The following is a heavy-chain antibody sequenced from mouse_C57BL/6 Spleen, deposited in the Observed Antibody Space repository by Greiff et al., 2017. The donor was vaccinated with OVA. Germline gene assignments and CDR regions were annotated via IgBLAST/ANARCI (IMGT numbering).Heavy chain of an antibody. CDR2: ISSGGSYT. V-gene: IGHV5-6*01. CDR3: ARHEVSHGGFAY. Sequence: EVQLVESGGDLVKPGGSLKLSCAASGFTFSSYGMSWVRQTPDKRLEWVATISSGGSYTYYPDSVKGRFTISRDNAKNTLYLQMSSLKSEDTAMYYCARHEVSHGGFAYWGQGTLVTVSA. J-gene: IGHJ3*01. CDR1: GFTFSSYG. D-gene: IGHD2-10*02.